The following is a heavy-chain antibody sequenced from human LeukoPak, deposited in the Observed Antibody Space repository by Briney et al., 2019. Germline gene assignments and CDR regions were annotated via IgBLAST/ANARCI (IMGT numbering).Heavy chain of an antibody. CDR3: ARAYIEQQPPPYYGMDV. V-gene: IGHV3-13*04. CDR1: GSTFSSYD. Sequence: GGSLRLSCAASGSTFSSYDMHWVRQATGKGLEWVSAIGTAGDTYYPGSVKGRFTISRENAKNSLYLQMNSLRAGDTAVYYCARAYIEQQPPPYYGMDVWGQGTTVTVSS. D-gene: IGHD6-13*01. CDR2: IGTAGDT. J-gene: IGHJ6*02.